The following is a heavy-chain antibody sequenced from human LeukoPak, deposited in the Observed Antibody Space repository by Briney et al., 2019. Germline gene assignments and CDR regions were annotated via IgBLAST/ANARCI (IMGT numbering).Heavy chain of an antibody. CDR3: ARANRGYSYGDDAFDI. J-gene: IGHJ3*02. V-gene: IGHV3-33*01. D-gene: IGHD5-18*01. CDR2: IRYDGSNK. Sequence: GRSLRLSCTASGFTFSSYGMHWVRQAPGKGLEWVAVIRYDGSNKYYADSVKGRFTISRDNSKNTLYLQMNSLRAEDTAVYYCARANRGYSYGDDAFDIWGQGTMVTVSS. CDR1: GFTFSSYG.